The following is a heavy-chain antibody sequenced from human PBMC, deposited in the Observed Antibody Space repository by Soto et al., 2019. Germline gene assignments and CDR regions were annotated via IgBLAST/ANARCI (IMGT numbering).Heavy chain of an antibody. V-gene: IGHV4-31*03. CDR2: IYHSGST. CDR1: GGSISRNGDY. CDR3: ASLRGYTFWY. J-gene: IGHJ4*02. Sequence: QVQLQESGPGLVKPLQTLSLTCTVSGGSISRNGDYWSWIRQHPGKGPEWVGYIYHSGSTYYNPSLKSRIAMSIDTSKNQFSLKLSSVTAADTAVYYCASLRGYTFWYWGQGTVVTVSS. D-gene: IGHD5-18*01.